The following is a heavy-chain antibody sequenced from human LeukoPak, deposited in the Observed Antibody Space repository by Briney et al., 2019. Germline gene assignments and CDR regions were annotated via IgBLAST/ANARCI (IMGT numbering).Heavy chain of an antibody. CDR1: GGTFSSYA. D-gene: IGHD5-18*01. CDR3: ARAATRSYGHDYYYYYMDV. Sequence: GASVKVSCKASGGTFSSYAISWVRQAPGQGLEWMGGIIPIFGTANYAQKFQGRVTITADKSTSTAYMELSSLRSEDTAVYYCARAATRSYGHDYYYYYMDVWGKGTTVTVSS. CDR2: IIPIFGTA. V-gene: IGHV1-69*06. J-gene: IGHJ6*03.